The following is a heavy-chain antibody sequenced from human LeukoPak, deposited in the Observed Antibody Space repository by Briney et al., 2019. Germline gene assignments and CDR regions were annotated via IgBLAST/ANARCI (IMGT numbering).Heavy chain of an antibody. D-gene: IGHD3-22*01. CDR2: IYYSGST. CDR1: GGSISSSSYY. J-gene: IGHJ4*02. V-gene: IGHV4-39*07. CDR3: ARDLRYDSSGSLDY. Sequence: SETLSLTCTVSGGSISSSSYYWGWIRQPPGKGLEWIGSIYYSGSTYYNPSLKSRVTISVDTSKNQFSLKLSSVTAADTAVYYCARDLRYDSSGSLDYWGQGTLVTVSS.